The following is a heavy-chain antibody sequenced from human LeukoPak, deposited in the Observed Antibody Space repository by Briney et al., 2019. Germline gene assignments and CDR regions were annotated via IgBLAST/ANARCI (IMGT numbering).Heavy chain of an antibody. D-gene: IGHD4-17*01. J-gene: IGHJ5*01. Sequence: GGSLRLSCVASGFTFSSYAMSWVRQAPGKGLEWVSISSNSGSSTHYAGSVKGRFTISRDNSQNTLFLQMNSLRADDTAVYYCAKGVGDWYDFWGRGTLVTVSS. V-gene: IGHV3-23*01. CDR1: GFTFSSYA. CDR2: SSNSGSST. CDR3: AKGVGDWYDF.